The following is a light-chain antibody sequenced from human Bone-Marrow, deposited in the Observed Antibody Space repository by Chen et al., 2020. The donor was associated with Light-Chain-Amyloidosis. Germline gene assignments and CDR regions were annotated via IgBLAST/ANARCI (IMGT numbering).Light chain of an antibody. CDR2: TDN. CDR3: AAWDGSLDGWV. J-gene: IGLJ3*02. V-gene: IGLV1-44*01. Sequence: QSVLPQPPSASGTPGQRVTISCSGSSSNIGTKNVNWYQQLPGTAPKLLIYTDNQRPSGVPDRFSGSKSGTSASLAISGLQSEDEADYYCAAWDGSLDGWVFGGGTKLTVV. CDR1: SSNIGTKN.